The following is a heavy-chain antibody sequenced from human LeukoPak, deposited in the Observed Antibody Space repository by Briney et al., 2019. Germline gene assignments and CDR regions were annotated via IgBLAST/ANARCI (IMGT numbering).Heavy chain of an antibody. Sequence: ASVKVSCKASGGTFSSYAISRVRQAPGQGLEWMGGIIPIFGTANYAQKFQGRVTITADESTSTAYMELRSLRSDDTAVYYCARDFRPVKRWLQSRGDAFDIWGQGTMVTVSS. CDR2: IIPIFGTA. D-gene: IGHD5-24*01. V-gene: IGHV1-69*13. CDR1: GGTFSSYA. CDR3: ARDFRPVKRWLQSRGDAFDI. J-gene: IGHJ3*02.